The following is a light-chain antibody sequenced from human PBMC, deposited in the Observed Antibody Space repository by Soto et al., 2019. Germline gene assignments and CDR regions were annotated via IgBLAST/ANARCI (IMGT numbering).Light chain of an antibody. CDR3: MQALQTPLT. V-gene: IGKV2-28*01. Sequence: DIVMTQSPLSLPVTPGEPASISCRSSQSLLHSNGYNYLDWYLQKPGQSPQLLIYLGSNRASGVPDRFSGSGSCTDFTLKISRVEAEDVGFYYCMQALQTPLTFGGGTKVEIK. J-gene: IGKJ4*01. CDR2: LGS. CDR1: QSLLHSNGYNY.